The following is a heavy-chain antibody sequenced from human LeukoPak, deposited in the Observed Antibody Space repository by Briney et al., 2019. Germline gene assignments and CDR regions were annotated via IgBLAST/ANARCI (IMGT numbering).Heavy chain of an antibody. Sequence: ASVKVSCKASGYTFTGYYTHWVRQAPGQGLEWMGWVTPNSGGTNYAQKFQGRVTMTRDTSISTAYMELSRLRSDDTAVYYCASVLGGNPGYFDYWGQGTLVTVSP. J-gene: IGHJ4*02. CDR3: ASVLGGNPGYFDY. D-gene: IGHD4-23*01. CDR1: GYTFTGYY. CDR2: VTPNSGGT. V-gene: IGHV1-2*02.